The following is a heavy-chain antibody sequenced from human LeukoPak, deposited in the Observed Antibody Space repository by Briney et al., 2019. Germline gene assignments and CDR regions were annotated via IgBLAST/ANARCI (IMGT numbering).Heavy chain of an antibody. V-gene: IGHV3-33*01. J-gene: IGHJ4*02. CDR2: IWYDGSNK. CDR1: GFTFSSYG. CDR3: ARDTYYHYYDSSGYYIDY. Sequence: GGSLRLSCAASGFTFSSYGMHWVRQAPGKGLGWVAVIWYDGSNKYYADSVKGRFTISRDNSKNTLYLQMNSLRAEDTAVYYCARDTYYHYYDSSGYYIDYWGQGTLVTVSS. D-gene: IGHD3-22*01.